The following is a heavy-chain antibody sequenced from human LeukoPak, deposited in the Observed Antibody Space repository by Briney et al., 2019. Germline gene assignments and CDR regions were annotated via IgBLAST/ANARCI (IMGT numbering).Heavy chain of an antibody. CDR2: FDPEDGET. CDR1: GYTLTELS. CDR3: ATKHHYYDSSGYSIDY. D-gene: IGHD3-22*01. V-gene: IGHV1-24*01. J-gene: IGHJ4*02. Sequence: ASVKVSCKVSGYTLTELSMHWVRQAPGKGLEWMGGFDPEDGETIYAQKFQGRVTMTEDTSTDTAYMELSSLRSEDTAVYYCATKHHYYDSSGYSIDYWGQGTLVTVSS.